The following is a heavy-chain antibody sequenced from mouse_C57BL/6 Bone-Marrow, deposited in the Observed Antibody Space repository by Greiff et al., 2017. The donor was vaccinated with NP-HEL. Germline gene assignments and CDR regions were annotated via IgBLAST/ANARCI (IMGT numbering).Heavy chain of an antibody. CDR3: ARSLYGYDGPLFAY. V-gene: IGHV14-2*01. Sequence: VQLQQSGAELVKPGASVKLSCTASGFNITDYYMHWVKQRTEQGLEWIGRIDPEDGETKYAPKFQGKATIKADPSSNTASLQLSSLTSEDTAVYYCARSLYGYDGPLFAYWGQGTLVTVSA. CDR1: GFNITDYY. D-gene: IGHD2-2*01. J-gene: IGHJ3*01. CDR2: IDPEDGET.